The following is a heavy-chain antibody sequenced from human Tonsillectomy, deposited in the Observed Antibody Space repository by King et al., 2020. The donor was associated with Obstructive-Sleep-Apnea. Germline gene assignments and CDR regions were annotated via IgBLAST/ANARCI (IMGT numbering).Heavy chain of an antibody. D-gene: IGHD3-10*01. CDR2: IKSKTDGGTT. Sequence: VQLVESGGGLVKPGGSLRLSCAASGFTFSNAWMSWVRQAPGKGLEWVGRIKSKTDGGTTDYAAPVKGRFTISRDDSKNTLYLQMNSLKTEDTAVYYCTRYYYGSGNVYYFDYWGQGTLVTVSP. CDR3: TRYYYGSGNVYYFDY. J-gene: IGHJ4*02. CDR1: GFTFSNAW. V-gene: IGHV3-15*01.